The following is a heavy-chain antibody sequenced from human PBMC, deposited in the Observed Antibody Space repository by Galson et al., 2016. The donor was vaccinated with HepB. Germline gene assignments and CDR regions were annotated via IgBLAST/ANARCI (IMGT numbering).Heavy chain of an antibody. D-gene: IGHD2-8*02. CDR3: AKPSKGTCTGALCYHFDY. Sequence: SLRLSCAASGFTFTNYAMSWVRQAPGKGLEWVSTFSGPLSTTYHADSVKGRFTISRDNSKNTLFLQMNGLRAEDTALYYCAKPSKGTCTGALCYHFDYWGQGTLVAFSS. J-gene: IGHJ4*02. V-gene: IGHV3-23*01. CDR2: FSGPLSTT. CDR1: GFTFTNYA.